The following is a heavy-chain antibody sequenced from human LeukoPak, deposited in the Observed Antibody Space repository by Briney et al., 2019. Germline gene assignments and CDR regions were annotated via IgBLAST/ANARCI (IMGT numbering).Heavy chain of an antibody. CDR1: GGSISSYY. J-gene: IGHJ4*02. D-gene: IGHD3-3*01. CDR3: ARHFPSITIFGILGYFDY. V-gene: IGHV4-59*08. Sequence: TSETLSLTCTVSGGSISSYYWSWIRQPPGKGLEWIGYIYYSGSTNYNPSLKSRVTISVDTSKNQFSLKLSSVTAADTAVYYCARHFPSITIFGILGYFDYWGQGTLVTVSS. CDR2: IYYSGST.